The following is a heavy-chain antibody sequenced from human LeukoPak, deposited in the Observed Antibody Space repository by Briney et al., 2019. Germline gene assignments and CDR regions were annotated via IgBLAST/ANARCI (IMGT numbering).Heavy chain of an antibody. CDR3: ARRRWQWVAFDY. CDR2: INHSGST. D-gene: IGHD6-19*01. CDR1: GGSFSGYY. J-gene: IGHJ4*02. V-gene: IGHV4-34*01. Sequence: KTSETLSLTCAVYGGSFSGYYWSWIRQPPGKGLEWIGEINHSGSTNYNPSLKSRVTISVDTSKNQFSLKLSSVTAADTAVYYCARRRWQWVAFDYWGQGTLVTVSS.